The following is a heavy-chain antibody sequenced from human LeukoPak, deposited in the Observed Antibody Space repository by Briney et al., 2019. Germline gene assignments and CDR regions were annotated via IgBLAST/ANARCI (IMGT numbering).Heavy chain of an antibody. V-gene: IGHV3-23*01. J-gene: IGHJ5*02. Sequence: GGSLRLSCAASGFTFSSYTMSWVRQAPGKGLEWVSGISGSGGSTYYADSVKGRFTISRDNSKNTLYLQMISLRAEDTAVYYCAKDRYSNYGNWFDPWGQGTLVTVFS. CDR1: GFTFSSYT. CDR2: ISGSGGST. D-gene: IGHD4-11*01. CDR3: AKDRYSNYGNWFDP.